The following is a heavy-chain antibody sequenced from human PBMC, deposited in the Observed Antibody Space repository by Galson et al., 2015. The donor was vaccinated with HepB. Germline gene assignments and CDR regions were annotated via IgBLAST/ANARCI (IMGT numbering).Heavy chain of an antibody. D-gene: IGHD3-9*01. CDR3: AKPASPLYYDILDYYYMDV. CDR1: GFTFSNYG. CDR2: ISYDGSDK. J-gene: IGHJ6*03. V-gene: IGHV3-30*18. Sequence: SLRLSCAASGFTFSNYGIHWVRQAPGKGLEWVAVISYDGSDKYYADSVKGRFTISRDNSKHTLWLQMNSLRAEDTAVYYCAKPASPLYYDILDYYYMDVWGQGTTVTVPS.